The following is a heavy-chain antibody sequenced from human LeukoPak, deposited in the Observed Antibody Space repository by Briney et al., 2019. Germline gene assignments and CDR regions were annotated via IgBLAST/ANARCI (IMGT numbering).Heavy chain of an antibody. V-gene: IGHV3-53*01. J-gene: IGHJ5*02. CDR3: ARCLKAYDSSGFYFP. CDR2: IYICSST. Sequence: IYICSSTQHTDSVKSRFTRSRANSKNTQYLQMNSLRAADTAIYYCARCLKAYDSSGFYFPWGQGTLVTVSS. D-gene: IGHD3-22*01.